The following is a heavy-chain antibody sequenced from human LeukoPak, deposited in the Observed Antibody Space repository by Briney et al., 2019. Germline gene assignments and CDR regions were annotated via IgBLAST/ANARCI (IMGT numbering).Heavy chain of an antibody. J-gene: IGHJ4*02. CDR2: ISAYNGNT. CDR3: ARSRPYYSSPLFDY. D-gene: IGHD3-10*01. Sequence: ASVKLSCKASGYTFSSYGIGWVRQPPGQGLEWIGWISAYNGNTNYAQKLQGRVTMTTDTSTSTAYMELRSLRSDDTAVYYCARSRPYYSSPLFDYWGQGTLVTVSS. CDR1: GYTFSSYG. V-gene: IGHV1-18*01.